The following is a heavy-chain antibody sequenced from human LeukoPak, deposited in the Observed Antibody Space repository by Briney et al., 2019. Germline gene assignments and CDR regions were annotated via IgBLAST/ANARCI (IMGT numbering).Heavy chain of an antibody. CDR1: GGSFSGYY. D-gene: IGHD4-17*01. CDR2: INHSGST. J-gene: IGHJ4*02. V-gene: IGHV4-34*01. Sequence: PSETLSLTCAVYGGSFSGYYWSWIRQPPGQGLEWIGEINHSGSTNYNPSLKSRVTISVDTSKNQFSLKLSSVTAADTAVYYCARKVNDYGIVRWGQGTLVTVSS. CDR3: ARKVNDYGIVR.